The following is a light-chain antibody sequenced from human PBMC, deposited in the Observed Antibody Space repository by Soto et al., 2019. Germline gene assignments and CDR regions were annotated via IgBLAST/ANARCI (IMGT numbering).Light chain of an antibody. CDR1: RDISNY. CDR3: QKYDTAPLT. CDR2: GAS. J-gene: IGKJ4*01. V-gene: IGKV1-27*01. Sequence: DIQVTQSPSSLSASLGDRVSIACRASRDISNYLAWYQQKPGQVPRRLISGASTLHSGVPSRFSGSGSGTDFTLTITSLQPEDIATYFCQKYDTAPLTFGGGTKVNIK.